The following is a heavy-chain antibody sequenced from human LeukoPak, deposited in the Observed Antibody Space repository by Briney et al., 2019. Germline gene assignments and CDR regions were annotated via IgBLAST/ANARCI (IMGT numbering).Heavy chain of an antibody. CDR2: ISSSSSLI. Sequence: NAGGSLRLSCAASGFSFSRYNMNWVRQAPGKGLEWVSFISSSSSLISYADSVKGRFTISRDNAKNSLYLQMNSLRPEDMAVYYCVKVPDYDVFAWGQGTLVTVSS. CDR1: GFSFSRYN. D-gene: IGHD3-3*01. CDR3: VKVPDYDVFA. J-gene: IGHJ5*02. V-gene: IGHV3-21*01.